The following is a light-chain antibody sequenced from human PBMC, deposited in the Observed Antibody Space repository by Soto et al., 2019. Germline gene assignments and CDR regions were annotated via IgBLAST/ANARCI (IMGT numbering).Light chain of an antibody. CDR3: QKYNSAPRT. V-gene: IGKV1-27*01. CDR1: RGISNY. CDR2: TAS. Sequence: DIQMTQSPSSLSASVGDRVTINCRASRGISNYLAWYQQKPGTVPKLLISTASILQPGVPSRFRGSGSGTDFTLTISSLQPEDVATYYCQKYNSAPRTFGQGTKVEIK. J-gene: IGKJ1*01.